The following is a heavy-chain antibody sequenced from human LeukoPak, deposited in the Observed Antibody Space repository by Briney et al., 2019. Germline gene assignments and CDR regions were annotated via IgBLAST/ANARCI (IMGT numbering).Heavy chain of an antibody. J-gene: IGHJ4*02. CDR1: GGSISSYY. CDR2: IYTSGST. Sequence: SETLSLTCTVSGGSISSYYWSWIRQPAGKGLEWIGRIYTSGSTNYNPSLKSRVTMSVDTSKNQFSLKLSSVTAADTAVYYCASGGSVNYGSGSYSDDYWGQGTLVTVSS. D-gene: IGHD3-10*01. V-gene: IGHV4-4*07. CDR3: ASGGSVNYGSGSYSDDY.